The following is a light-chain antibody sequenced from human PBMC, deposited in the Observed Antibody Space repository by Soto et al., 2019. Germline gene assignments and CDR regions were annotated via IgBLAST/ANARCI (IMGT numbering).Light chain of an antibody. CDR2: NVS. Sequence: EVVMTQCPLSLPVTLGQPASISCRSSQSLAYIDGNTYLTWFHQRPGQSPRRLIYNVSNRHSGVPDRFRGSGSGTDFTLKISRVEAEDVGIYYCMQSTHWPPYTFGQGTKLEIK. CDR3: MQSTHWPPYT. CDR1: QSLAYIDGNTY. V-gene: IGKV2-30*01. J-gene: IGKJ2*01.